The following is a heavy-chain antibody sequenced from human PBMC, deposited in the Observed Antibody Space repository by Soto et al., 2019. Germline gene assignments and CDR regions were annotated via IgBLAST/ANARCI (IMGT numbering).Heavy chain of an antibody. D-gene: IGHD3-22*01. CDR1: GGSISSGDYY. CDR3: AGNYYDSSGSVDY. Sequence: PSETLSLTCTVSGGSISSGDYYWSWIRQPPGKGLEWIGYIYYSGSTYYNPSLKSRVTISVDTSKNQFSLKLSSVTAADTAVYYCAGNYYDSSGSVDYWGQGTLVTVSS. CDR2: IYYSGST. V-gene: IGHV4-30-4*01. J-gene: IGHJ4*02.